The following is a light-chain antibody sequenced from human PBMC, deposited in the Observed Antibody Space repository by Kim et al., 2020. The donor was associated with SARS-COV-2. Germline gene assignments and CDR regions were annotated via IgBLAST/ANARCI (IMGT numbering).Light chain of an antibody. V-gene: IGLV1-40*01. CDR1: SANIGAGYD. CDR2: GNS. CDR3: QSYDSSLSAWV. J-gene: IGLJ3*02. Sequence: QRVTISCTGSSANIGAGYDVNWYQQLPGTAPNLLIYGNSNRPSGVPDRFSGSKSGTSASLAITGLQAEDEADYYCQSYDSSLSAWVFGGGTQLTVL.